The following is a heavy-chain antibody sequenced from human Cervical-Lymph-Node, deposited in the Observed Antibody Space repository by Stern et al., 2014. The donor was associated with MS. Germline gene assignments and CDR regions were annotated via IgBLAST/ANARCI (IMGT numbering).Heavy chain of an antibody. D-gene: IGHD6-19*01. J-gene: IGHJ4*02. V-gene: IGHV3-23*04. CDR3: AKVYGSGPFDY. CDR2: ISGSDGST. CDR1: GFTFSSYA. Sequence: VQLVESGGTLVQPGGSLRLSCAASGFTFSSYAMSWVRQAPGKGLEWVSVISGSDGSTFYADSVKGQFTISRDNSKNTLFLQMNSLRAEDTAVYYCAKVYGSGPFDYWGQGTLVTVSS.